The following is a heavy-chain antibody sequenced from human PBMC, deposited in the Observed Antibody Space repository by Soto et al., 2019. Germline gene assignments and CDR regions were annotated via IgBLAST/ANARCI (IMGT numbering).Heavy chain of an antibody. CDR1: AFTFSNHA. J-gene: IGHJ4*02. D-gene: IGHD3-10*01. Sequence: EVQLLESGGGLVQPGGSLRLSCAPSAFTFSNHAMSWVRQAPGKGLEWVSTISGGGGSTYYADSVKGRFTISRDNSKNTLFLQLNSVRAEDTAVYYCAKDFSYYYGSGSYFDYWGQGTLVTVSS. CDR2: ISGGGGST. CDR3: AKDFSYYYGSGSYFDY. V-gene: IGHV3-23*01.